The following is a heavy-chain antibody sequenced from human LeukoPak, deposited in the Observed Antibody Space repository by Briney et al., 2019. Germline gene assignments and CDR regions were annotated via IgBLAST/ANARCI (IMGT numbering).Heavy chain of an antibody. J-gene: IGHJ4*02. CDR2: IYYSGST. Sequence: PSETLSLTFTVSGGSISSYYWSWIRQPPGKGLEWIGYIYYSGSTNYNPSLKSRVTISVDTSKNQFSLKLSSVTAADTAVYYCARVLYYGDYYFDYWGQGTLVTVSS. V-gene: IGHV4-59*01. CDR1: GGSISSYY. D-gene: IGHD4-17*01. CDR3: ARVLYYGDYYFDY.